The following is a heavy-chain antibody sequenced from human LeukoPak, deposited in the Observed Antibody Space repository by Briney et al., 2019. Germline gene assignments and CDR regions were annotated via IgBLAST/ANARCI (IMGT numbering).Heavy chain of an antibody. Sequence: GESLKISCKGSGYSFTSYWIGWVRQMPGKGLEWMGIMYPGDSDTRYSPSFQGQVTISADKSISTAYLQWCSLKASDTAMYYCARDYYDSSGYSRDAFDIWGQGTMVTVSS. V-gene: IGHV5-51*01. D-gene: IGHD3-22*01. CDR3: ARDYYDSSGYSRDAFDI. CDR2: MYPGDSDT. J-gene: IGHJ3*02. CDR1: GYSFTSYW.